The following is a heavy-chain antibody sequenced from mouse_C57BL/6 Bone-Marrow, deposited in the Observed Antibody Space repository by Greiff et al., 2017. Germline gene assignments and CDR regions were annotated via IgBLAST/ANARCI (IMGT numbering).Heavy chain of an antibody. CDR3: ARGRLLREYFDY. CDR2: INPSNGCT. J-gene: IGHJ2*01. D-gene: IGHD2-3*01. V-gene: IGHV1-53*01. Sequence: QVQLQQPGTELVKPGASVKLSCKASGYTFTSYWMHWVKQRPGQGLEWIGNINPSNGCTNYNEKFKSKATLTVDKSSSTAYMQLSSLTSEDSAVDYCARGRLLREYFDYWGQGTTLTVSS. CDR1: GYTFTSYW.